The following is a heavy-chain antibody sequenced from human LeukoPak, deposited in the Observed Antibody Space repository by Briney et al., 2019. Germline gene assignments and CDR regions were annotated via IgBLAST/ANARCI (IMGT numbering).Heavy chain of an antibody. CDR3: ARGREQWFGELFLDY. Sequence: SETLSLTCTVSGGSISSYYWSWIRQPPGKGLEWIGYIYYSGSTNYNPSLKSRVTISVDTSKNQFSLKLSSVTAADTAVYYRARGREQWFGELFLDYWGQGTLVTVSS. CDR2: IYYSGST. J-gene: IGHJ4*02. V-gene: IGHV4-59*01. CDR1: GGSISSYY. D-gene: IGHD3-10*01.